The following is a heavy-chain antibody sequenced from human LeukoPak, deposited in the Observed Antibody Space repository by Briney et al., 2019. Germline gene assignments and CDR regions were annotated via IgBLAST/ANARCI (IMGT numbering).Heavy chain of an antibody. V-gene: IGHV3-43*02. D-gene: IGHD2-21*01. J-gene: IGHJ4*02. CDR3: ARHINFDY. CDR1: GFYFDDYA. Sequence: GGSLRLSCAASGFYFDDYALHWVRQAPGKGLEWVSLTSGDGDSTFYADSVKGRFTISRDNSENSLYLEMNSLRTEDTALYYCARHINFDYWGQGALVTVSS. CDR2: TSGDGDST.